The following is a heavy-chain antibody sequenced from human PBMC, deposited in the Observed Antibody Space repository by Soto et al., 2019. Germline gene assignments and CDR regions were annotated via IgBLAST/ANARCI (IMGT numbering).Heavy chain of an antibody. V-gene: IGHV1-3*01. Sequence: ASVKVSCKASGYTFTSYAMHWVRQAPGQRLEWMGWINAGNGNTKYSQEFQGRVTITRDTSASTAYMELSSLRSEDTAVYYCAREGPIRVFNYWGQGTLVTVSS. CDR2: INAGNGNT. CDR3: AREGPIRVFNY. J-gene: IGHJ4*02. D-gene: IGHD2-21*01. CDR1: GYTFTSYA.